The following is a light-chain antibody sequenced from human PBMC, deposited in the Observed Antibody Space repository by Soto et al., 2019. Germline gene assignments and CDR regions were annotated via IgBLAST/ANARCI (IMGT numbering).Light chain of an antibody. CDR2: DAS. CDR3: QVWASTDEFFV. J-gene: IGLJ1*01. CDR1: KIGSKI. Sequence: ELTQPPSVPVAPGQTARITCGGDKIGSKIVHWYRQRPGQAPVAVVFDASDRPSGIPDRISASRSGDTATLTISRVDAGDEADYYCQVWASTDEFFVFGSGTKVTAL. V-gene: IGLV3-21*02.